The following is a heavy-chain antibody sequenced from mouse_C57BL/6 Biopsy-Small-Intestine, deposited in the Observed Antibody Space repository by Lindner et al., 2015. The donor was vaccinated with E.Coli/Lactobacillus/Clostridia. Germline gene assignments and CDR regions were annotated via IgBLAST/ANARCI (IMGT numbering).Heavy chain of an antibody. J-gene: IGHJ1*03. CDR1: GYAFSSYW. V-gene: IGHV1-80*01. CDR3: ARGDYGSSTGYFDV. CDR2: IYSGDGDT. Sequence: VQLQESGVELVKPGASVKISCKASGYAFSSYWMNWVKQRPGKGLEWIGQIYSGDGDTNYNGKFKGKATLTADKSSSTAYMQLSSLTSEDSAIYFCARGDYGSSTGYFDVWGTGTTVTVSS. D-gene: IGHD1-1*01.